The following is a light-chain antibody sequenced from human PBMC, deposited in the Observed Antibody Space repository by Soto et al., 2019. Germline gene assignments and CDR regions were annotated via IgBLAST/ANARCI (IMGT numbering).Light chain of an antibody. Sequence: EIVMTQSPATLSVSPGERATLSCRARQSVSSNLAWYQQKPGQAPRLLIYDASTRASGIPARFSGSGSGTEFTLTISSLQSEDCAVYYCQQYDNWPPYTFGQGTKLESK. J-gene: IGKJ2*01. CDR1: QSVSSN. CDR2: DAS. CDR3: QQYDNWPPYT. V-gene: IGKV3-15*01.